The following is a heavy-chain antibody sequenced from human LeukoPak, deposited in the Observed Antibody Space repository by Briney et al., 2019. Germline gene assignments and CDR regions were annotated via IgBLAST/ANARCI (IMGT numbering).Heavy chain of an antibody. CDR3: AKFSRDSSGYLDY. J-gene: IGHJ4*02. D-gene: IGHD3-22*01. CDR2: MIYIFDTA. V-gene: IGHV1-69*05. CDR1: RGTFSSYA. Sequence: SVTVSCKASRGTFSSYAISWVRQAPGQGLEWMGGMIYIFDTANYAQKFQGRVTITTDESTSTAYMELSSLRSEDTAVYYCAKFSRDSSGYLDYWGQGTLVTVSS.